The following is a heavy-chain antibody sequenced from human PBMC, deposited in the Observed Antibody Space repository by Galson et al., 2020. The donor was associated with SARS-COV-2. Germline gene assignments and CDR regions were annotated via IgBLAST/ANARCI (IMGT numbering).Heavy chain of an antibody. V-gene: IGHV4-4*02. CDR1: GGSISSSNW. CDR2: IYNSGST. D-gene: IGHD3-22*01. J-gene: IGHJ6*02. Sequence: SETLSLTCAVSGGSISSSNWWSWVRQPPGKGLEWIGEIYNSGSTNYNPSLKSRVTISVDKSKNQFSLKLSSVTAADTAVYYCARAEGYDGDYYYGMDVWGQGTTFTVSS. CDR3: ARAEGYDGDYYYGMDV.